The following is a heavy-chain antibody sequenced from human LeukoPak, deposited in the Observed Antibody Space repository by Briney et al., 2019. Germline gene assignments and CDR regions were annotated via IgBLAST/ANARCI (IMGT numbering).Heavy chain of an antibody. Sequence: GGSLRLSCAASGFTFSSYWMSWVRQAPGKGLEWVANIKQDGSEKYYVGSVKGRFTISRDNAKNSLYLQMNSLRAEDTAVYYCARENGYSSGWYGGPFDYWGQGTLVTVSS. CDR2: IKQDGSEK. V-gene: IGHV3-7*01. CDR3: ARENGYSSGWYGGPFDY. D-gene: IGHD6-19*01. CDR1: GFTFSSYW. J-gene: IGHJ4*02.